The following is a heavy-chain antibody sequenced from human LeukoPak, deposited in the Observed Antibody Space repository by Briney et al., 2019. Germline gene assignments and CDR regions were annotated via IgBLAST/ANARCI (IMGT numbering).Heavy chain of an antibody. V-gene: IGHV3-23*01. CDR1: GFTFSSYG. D-gene: IGHD4-17*01. CDR2: ISGSGGST. Sequence: PGGSLRLSCAASGFTFSSYGMSWVRQAPGKGLEWVSAISGSGGSTYYADSVKGRFTISRDNSKNTLYPQMNSLRAEDTAVYYCAKALRWDYEGIFDYWGQGTLVTVSS. J-gene: IGHJ4*02. CDR3: AKALRWDYEGIFDY.